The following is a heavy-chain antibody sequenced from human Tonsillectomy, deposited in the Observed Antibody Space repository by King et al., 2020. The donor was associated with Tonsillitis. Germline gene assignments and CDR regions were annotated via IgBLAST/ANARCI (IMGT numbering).Heavy chain of an antibody. CDR1: GFSFTSHG. D-gene: IGHD3-10*01. CDR2: IRHDGSNI. Sequence: VQLVESGGGVVQPGRSLRLSCAASGFSFTSHGMHWVRQAPGKGLEWVAFIRHDGSNIYYGDSVKGRITISRDNSKNTLYLKMNRLRDEDTAVYYCARSRVVVVRGDLKYGHFDVWGRGTLVTVSS. J-gene: IGHJ2*01. CDR3: ARSRVVVVRGDLKYGHFDV. V-gene: IGHV3-33*08.